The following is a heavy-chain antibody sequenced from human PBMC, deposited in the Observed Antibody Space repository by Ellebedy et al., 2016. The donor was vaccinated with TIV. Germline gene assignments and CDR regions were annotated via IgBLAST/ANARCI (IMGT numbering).Heavy chain of an antibody. J-gene: IGHJ6*02. CDR1: GFTFSNAW. V-gene: IGHV3-15*01. D-gene: IGHD1-26*01. CDR2: IKSKTDGGTT. Sequence: GGSLRLXXAASGFTFSNAWMSWVRQASGKGLEWVGRIKSKTDGGTTDYAAPVKGRFTISRDDSKNTLYLQMNSLKTEDTAVYYCIRDREWEVHFYDMDVWGQGTTVTVSS. CDR3: IRDREWEVHFYDMDV.